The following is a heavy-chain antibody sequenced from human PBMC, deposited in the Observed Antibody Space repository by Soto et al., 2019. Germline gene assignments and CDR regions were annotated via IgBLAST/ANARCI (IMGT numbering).Heavy chain of an antibody. CDR3: ADIVGVDV. CDR2: IYGGGNT. J-gene: IGHJ6*02. V-gene: IGHV3-66*01. D-gene: IGHD3-16*02. CDR1: GFTISSTY. Sequence: EVQLVESGGGLVQPGGSLRLSCAASGFTISSTYMNWVRQAPGKGLEWVSVIYGGGNTNYADSVKGRFTISRDNSKNTLFLQMSSVRADDTAVYYCADIVGVDVWGQGTTVTVSS.